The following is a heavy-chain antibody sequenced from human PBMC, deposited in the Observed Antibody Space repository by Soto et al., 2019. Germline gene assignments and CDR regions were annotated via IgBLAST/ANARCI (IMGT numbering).Heavy chain of an antibody. Sequence: ASVKDSCKASGYIFTNYYIHWVRQAPGQGLEWMGIINLSADRTSYAQKFQGRFTVTMDTSTSTVYMELGSLRSEDTAVYYCVRDPSSGYGSFDYWGQGTLVTVSS. D-gene: IGHD3-22*01. CDR2: INLSADRT. CDR3: VRDPSSGYGSFDY. J-gene: IGHJ4*02. V-gene: IGHV1-46*03. CDR1: GYIFTNYY.